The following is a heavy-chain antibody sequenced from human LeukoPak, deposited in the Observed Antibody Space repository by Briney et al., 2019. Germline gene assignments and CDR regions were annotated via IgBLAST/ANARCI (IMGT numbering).Heavy chain of an antibody. D-gene: IGHD3-9*01. Sequence: PRGSLRLSCAASGFTFSNYAMSWVRQAPGKGLGWVSAISDSGGSTSYADSVKGRFTISRDNSKNTLYLQMNSLRAEDTAVYYCAKYFWLELWGQGTLVTVSS. CDR3: AKYFWLEL. J-gene: IGHJ5*02. CDR1: GFTFSNYA. V-gene: IGHV3-23*01. CDR2: ISDSGGST.